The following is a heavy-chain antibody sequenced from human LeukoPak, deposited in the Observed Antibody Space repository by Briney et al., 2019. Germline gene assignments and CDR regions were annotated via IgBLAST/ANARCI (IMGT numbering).Heavy chain of an antibody. J-gene: IGHJ4*02. V-gene: IGHV3-7*01. CDR1: GFTFSSYW. Sequence: GGSPRLSCAASGFTFSSYWMSWVRQAPGKGLEWVANIKQDGSEKYYVDSVKGRFTISRDNSKNTLYLQMNSPRAEDTAVYYCASGFDSRLFDKWGQGTLVTVSS. D-gene: IGHD3-22*01. CDR2: IKQDGSEK. CDR3: ASGFDSRLFDK.